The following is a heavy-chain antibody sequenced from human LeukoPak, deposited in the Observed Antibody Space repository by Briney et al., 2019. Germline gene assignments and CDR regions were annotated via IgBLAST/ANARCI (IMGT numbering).Heavy chain of an antibody. Sequence: AGSLRLSCAASGFIFRNYSMSWVRQPPGKGLEWVSAITGSGDTTYYADSVNGRFTISRDNSKNTLYVEMNTLRAEDTAVYYCAKWGDYDILTGYYVSDFWGQGTLVTVSS. CDR2: ITGSGDTT. CDR1: GFIFRNYS. D-gene: IGHD3-9*01. CDR3: AKWGDYDILTGYYVSDF. J-gene: IGHJ4*02. V-gene: IGHV3-23*01.